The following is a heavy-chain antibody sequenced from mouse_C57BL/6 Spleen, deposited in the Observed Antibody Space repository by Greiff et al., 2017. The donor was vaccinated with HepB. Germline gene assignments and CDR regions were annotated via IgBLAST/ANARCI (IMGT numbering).Heavy chain of an antibody. D-gene: IGHD2-3*01. Sequence: EVQGVESGGGLVKPGGSLKLSCAASGFTFSSYAMSWVRQTPEKRLEWVATISDGGSYTYYPDNVKGRFTISRDNAKNNLYLQMSHLKSEDTAMYYCARDQDGYYGAMDYWGQGTSVTVSS. CDR3: ARDQDGYYGAMDY. V-gene: IGHV5-4*01. CDR1: GFTFSSYA. J-gene: IGHJ4*01. CDR2: ISDGGSYT.